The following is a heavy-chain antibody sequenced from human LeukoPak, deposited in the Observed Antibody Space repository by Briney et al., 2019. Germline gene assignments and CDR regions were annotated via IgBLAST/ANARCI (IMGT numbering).Heavy chain of an antibody. J-gene: IGHJ5*02. CDR2: IDPHSGGT. CDR3: ARRVGSSSWFDP. Sequence: ASVKVSCKASGYTFTGYYMHWVRQAPGQGLEWMGWIDPHSGGTNFAQKFQGRVTMTKDTSISTAYMELSRQRSDDTAVYYCARRVGSSSWFDPWGQGTLVTVSS. D-gene: IGHD6-13*01. CDR1: GYTFTGYY. V-gene: IGHV1-2*02.